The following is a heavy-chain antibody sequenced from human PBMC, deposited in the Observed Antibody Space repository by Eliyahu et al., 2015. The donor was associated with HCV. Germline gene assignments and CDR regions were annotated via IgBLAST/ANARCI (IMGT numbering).Heavy chain of an antibody. CDR3: ACSRRRGSYYAEPYFQH. CDR2: ISSSSSTI. D-gene: IGHD1-26*01. CDR1: GFPFSSYS. V-gene: IGHV3-48*01. J-gene: IGHJ1*01. Sequence: EVQLVESGGGLVQPGGSLRLSCAASGFPFSSYSMNWVRQAPGKGLEWVSYISSSSSTIYYADSVKGRFTISRDNAKNSLYLQMNSLRAEDTAVYYCACSRRRGSYYAEPYFQHWGQGTLVTVSS.